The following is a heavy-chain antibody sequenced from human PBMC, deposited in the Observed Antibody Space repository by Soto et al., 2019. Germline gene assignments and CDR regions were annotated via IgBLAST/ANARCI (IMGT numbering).Heavy chain of an antibody. V-gene: IGHV1-2*02. J-gene: IGHJ4*02. Sequence: ASVKVSCKASGYTFTGYYMHWVRQAPGQGLEWMGWINPNSGGTNYAQKFQGRVTMTRDTSISTAYMELSRLRSDGTAVYYCARSLDIVLMVYAIPFDYWGQGTLVTVSS. CDR1: GYTFTGYY. CDR2: INPNSGGT. D-gene: IGHD2-8*01. CDR3: ARSLDIVLMVYAIPFDY.